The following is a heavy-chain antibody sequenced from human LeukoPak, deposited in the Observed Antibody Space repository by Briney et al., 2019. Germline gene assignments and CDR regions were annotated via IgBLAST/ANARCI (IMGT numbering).Heavy chain of an antibody. CDR3: ASSFNSVRGVPPWYYYYYGMDV. D-gene: IGHD3-10*01. CDR1: GFTVSSNY. CDR2: ISNSSSYI. J-gene: IGHJ6*02. Sequence: PGGSLRLSCAASGFTVSSNYMSWVRHAPGKGLEWVSSISNSSSYIYYADSVKGRFTISRDNAKNSLYLQMNSLRAEDTAVYYCASSFNSVRGVPPWYYYYYGMDVWGQGTTVTVSS. V-gene: IGHV3-21*01.